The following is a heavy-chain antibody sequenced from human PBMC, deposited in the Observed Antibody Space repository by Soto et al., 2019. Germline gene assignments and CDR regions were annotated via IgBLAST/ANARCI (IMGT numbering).Heavy chain of an antibody. CDR3: ARIGYCSSISFYTWCDS. J-gene: IGHJ5*01. V-gene: IGHV5-10-1*01. D-gene: IGHD2-2*02. CDR1: GYSFTSYW. Sequence: GESLKISCKGSGYSFTSYWISWVRQMPGKGLEWMGRIDPSDSSTNYSPSFQGHVTISADKSISPAYLQWSSLKASDTALYYWARIGYCSSISFYTWCDSWVEGTLVTVSS. CDR2: IDPSDSST.